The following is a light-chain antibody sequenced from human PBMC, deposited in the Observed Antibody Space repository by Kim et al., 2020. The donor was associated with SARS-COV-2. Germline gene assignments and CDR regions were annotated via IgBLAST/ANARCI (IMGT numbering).Light chain of an antibody. J-gene: IGLJ2*01. V-gene: IGLV2-11*01. CDR3: CSYAGSYGVV. CDR1: RSDVDAYTY. Sequence: GPSFPVSCTGTRSDVDAYTYFSWYQQHPGKAPKLMVYDVSKRPSGVPDRFSGSKSGNTDSLTISGLQAEDEADYYCCSYAGSYGVVFGGGTQLTVL. CDR2: DVS.